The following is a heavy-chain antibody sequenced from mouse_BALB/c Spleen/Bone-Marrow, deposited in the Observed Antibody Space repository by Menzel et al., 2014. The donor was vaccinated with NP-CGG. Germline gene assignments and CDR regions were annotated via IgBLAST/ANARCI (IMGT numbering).Heavy chain of an antibody. CDR2: INPGSGSS. CDR3: ARSRGYDVGPFAF. D-gene: IGHD2-2*01. J-gene: IGHJ3*01. Sequence: QVQLKESGAELVRPGTSVKVSCKASGYAFTNYLIEWVKQRPGQGLEWIGVINPGSGSSNYNENFKGKATLTADRFSSTAYMLLNSLTSDDSAVYFCARSRGYDVGPFAFWGQGTLVTVSA. V-gene: IGHV1-54*01. CDR1: GYAFTNYL.